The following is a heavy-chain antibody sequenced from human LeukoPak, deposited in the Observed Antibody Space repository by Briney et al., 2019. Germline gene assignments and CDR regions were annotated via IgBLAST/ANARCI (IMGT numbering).Heavy chain of an antibody. D-gene: IGHD3-22*01. J-gene: IGHJ4*02. Sequence: GGSLRLSCAASGFTFSSYTMSWVRQAPGKGLEWVSTITTSDGNTYYAASVKGRFTISRDFSKNTVFLHMNSLRAEDTAMYYCARGDDSGYYDYFDYWGQGALVTVSS. CDR1: GFTFSSYT. CDR2: ITTSDGNT. CDR3: ARGDDSGYYDYFDY. V-gene: IGHV3-23*01.